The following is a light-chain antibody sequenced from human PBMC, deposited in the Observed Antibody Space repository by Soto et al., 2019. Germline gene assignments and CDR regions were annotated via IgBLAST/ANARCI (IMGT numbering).Light chain of an antibody. CDR1: QSISSW. CDR2: KAS. CDR3: QQYNSYSPSWT. V-gene: IGKV1-5*03. Sequence: DIQMTQSPSTLSASVGDRVTITCRASQSISSWLAWYQQKPGKAPNLLIYKASSLESGVPSRFSGSGSGIEFTLTISSLQPDDFATYYCQQYNSYSPSWTFGQGTKVEIK. J-gene: IGKJ1*01.